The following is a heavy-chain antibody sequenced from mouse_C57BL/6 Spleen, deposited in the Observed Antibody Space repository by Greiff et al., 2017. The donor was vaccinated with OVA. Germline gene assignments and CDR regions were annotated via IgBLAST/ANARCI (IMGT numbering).Heavy chain of an antibody. J-gene: IGHJ2*01. CDR1: GYTFTSYW. V-gene: IGHV1-53*01. D-gene: IGHD4-1*01. CDR3: ARQGTGTNFDY. Sequence: QVQLQQPGTELVKPGASVKLSCKASGYTFTSYWMHWVKQTPGHGLEWIGNINPRNGGTNYNEKFKGKATLTADKSSSTAYMQLSSLTSEDSAVYECARQGTGTNFDYWGKGTTLTVSS. CDR2: INPRNGGT.